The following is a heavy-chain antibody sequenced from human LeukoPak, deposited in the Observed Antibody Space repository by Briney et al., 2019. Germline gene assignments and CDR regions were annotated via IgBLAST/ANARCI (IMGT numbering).Heavy chain of an antibody. CDR3: ARGVVSGRGRTHFDY. D-gene: IGHD3-16*01. CDR2: IGTAGDT. J-gene: IGHJ4*02. Sequence: GGSLRLSCAASGFTFSSYDMHWVRQATGKGLEWVSAIGTAGDTYYPGSVKGRFTISRENARNSLYLQINSLRAGDTAVYYCARGVVSGRGRTHFDYWGQGTLVTVSS. CDR1: GFTFSSYD. V-gene: IGHV3-13*01.